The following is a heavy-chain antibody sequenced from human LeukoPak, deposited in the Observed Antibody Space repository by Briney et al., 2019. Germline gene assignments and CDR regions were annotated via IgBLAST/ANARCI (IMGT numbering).Heavy chain of an antibody. V-gene: IGHV3-43D*04. CDR2: INWDGDTT. Sequence: GGFLRLSRAAFEFTFEDYAMYWVRQPPGKGLEWVSGINWDGDTTNYADSVKGRFTISRDNSKNSLYLQMNSLRPEDTASYYCTKANEPWKLINSIDYWGQGTLVAVSS. CDR1: EFTFEDYA. D-gene: IGHD3-16*01. CDR3: TKANEPWKLINSIDY. J-gene: IGHJ4*02.